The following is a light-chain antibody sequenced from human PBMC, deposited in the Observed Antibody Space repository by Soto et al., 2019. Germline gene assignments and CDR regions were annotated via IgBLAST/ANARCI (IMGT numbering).Light chain of an antibody. CDR2: AAS. J-gene: IGKJ2*01. V-gene: IGKV1-39*02. CDR1: QSISSY. CDR3: QRYGSSPLYT. Sequence: DIQMTQSPSSLSASVGDRVTITCRASQSISSYLNWYQQKPGKAPKLLIYAASSLQSGVPSRFSGSGSGTDFTLTISSLQPEDFAVYYCQRYGSSPLYTFGQGTKLEIK.